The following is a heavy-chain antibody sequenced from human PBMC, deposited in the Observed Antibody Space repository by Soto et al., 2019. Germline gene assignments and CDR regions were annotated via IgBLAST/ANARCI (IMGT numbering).Heavy chain of an antibody. CDR3: ARQRTTVVTQAYFDH. Sequence: SETLSLTCIVSGESISSSSYYWGWIRQPPGKGLEWIGSIYYSGRTYYNPSFQSRVTISIDTSKNQFSLKLSSVTATDTAVYYCARQRTTVVTQAYFDHWGQGALVTVSS. J-gene: IGHJ4*02. D-gene: IGHD2-21*02. V-gene: IGHV4-39*01. CDR1: GESISSSSYY. CDR2: IYYSGRT.